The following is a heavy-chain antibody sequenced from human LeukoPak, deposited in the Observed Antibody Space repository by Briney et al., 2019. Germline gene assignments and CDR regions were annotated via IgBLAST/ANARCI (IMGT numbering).Heavy chain of an antibody. CDR3: VKEHTYFDNSGSCYCDS. J-gene: IGHJ4*02. V-gene: IGHV3-30*02. CDR1: GFTFTNYG. D-gene: IGHD3-22*01. Sequence: PGGSLRLSCAASGFTFTNYGMHWVRQAPGKGLQWVASIPYDGSNTYYADSVKGRFTISRDNSKNTLYLQMESLRTEDTGVYFSVKEHTYFDNSGSCYCDSWGQGTLVTVSS. CDR2: IPYDGSNT.